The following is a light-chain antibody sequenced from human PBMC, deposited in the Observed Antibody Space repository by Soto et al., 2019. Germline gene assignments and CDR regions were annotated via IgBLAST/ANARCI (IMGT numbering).Light chain of an antibody. CDR1: QSINSRY. V-gene: IGKV3-20*01. CDR3: QQFGSSPGFT. CDR2: GAS. J-gene: IGKJ3*01. Sequence: EIVLTQSPGTLSLSPGERATLSCRASQSINSRYLAWYQQKPGQAPRLLIYGASSRATGIPDRFSGSGSGTDFTLTISRLEPEEWAVYYCQQFGSSPGFTFGPGTKVDIK.